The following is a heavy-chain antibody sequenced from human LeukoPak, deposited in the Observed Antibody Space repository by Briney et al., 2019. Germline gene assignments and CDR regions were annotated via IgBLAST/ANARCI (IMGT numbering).Heavy chain of an antibody. V-gene: IGHV3-23*01. CDR2: ISGSGGST. Sequence: GGSLRLSCAASGFTFSSYAMSWVRQAPGKGLEWVSAISGSGGSTYYADSVKGRFTISRDNPKNTLYLQMNSLRAEDTAVYYCAKANQDIVVVVAALPDYYYYMDVWGKGTTVTVSS. CDR1: GFTFSSYA. D-gene: IGHD2-15*01. CDR3: AKANQDIVVVVAALPDYYYYMDV. J-gene: IGHJ6*03.